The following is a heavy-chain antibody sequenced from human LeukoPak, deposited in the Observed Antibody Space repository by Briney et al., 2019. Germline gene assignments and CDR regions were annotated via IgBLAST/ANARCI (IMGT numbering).Heavy chain of an antibody. Sequence: GGSLRLSCAASGFTLTSYWMAWVRQGPGKGLEWLANIKQDGSETYYVDSVRGRFTVSRDNAKNSLYLQMNSLRAEDTAVYYCSNGIYSSSYWGQGTLVTVSS. J-gene: IGHJ4*02. CDR1: GFTLTSYW. V-gene: IGHV3-7*01. CDR3: SNGIYSSSY. D-gene: IGHD6-6*01. CDR2: IKQDGSET.